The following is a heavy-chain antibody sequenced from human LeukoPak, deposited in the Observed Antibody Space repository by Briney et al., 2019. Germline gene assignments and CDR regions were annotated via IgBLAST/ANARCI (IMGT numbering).Heavy chain of an antibody. V-gene: IGHV1-2*02. Sequence: GASVKVSCKASGYTFTGYYMHWVRQAPGQGLEWMGWLNPHTGDTNSAQNFQGRLTLTRDTSINTVFMDLSSLRVDDTAVYYCARDWDKKDFWGSGNYLGPLDHWGPGTLVTVPS. CDR1: GYTFTGYY. CDR2: LNPHTGDT. D-gene: IGHD3-10*01. J-gene: IGHJ4*02. CDR3: ARDWDKKDFWGSGNYLGPLDH.